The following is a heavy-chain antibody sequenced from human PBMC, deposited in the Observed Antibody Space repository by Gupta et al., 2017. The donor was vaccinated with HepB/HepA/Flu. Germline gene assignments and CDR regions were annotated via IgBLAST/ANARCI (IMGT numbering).Heavy chain of an antibody. CDR1: GFTFDDYA. D-gene: IGHD6-13*01. J-gene: IGHJ4*02. CDR2: ISWNSGRI. Sequence: VQLVEFGGGLEQPGRSLRLSCDASGFTFDDYALHWVRQAPGKGLEWVSGISWNSGRIGYADSVKGRFTISRDNAKNSLYLQMNSLRAEDTAFYYCAKSSAAAGQDYFDSWGQGTLVTVSS. CDR3: AKSSAAAGQDYFDS. V-gene: IGHV3-9*01.